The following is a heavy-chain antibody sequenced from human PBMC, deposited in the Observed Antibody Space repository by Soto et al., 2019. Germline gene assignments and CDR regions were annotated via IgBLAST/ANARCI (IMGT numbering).Heavy chain of an antibody. D-gene: IGHD1-1*01. CDR2: IYRGGIT. CDR3: AIGNPDWFDP. V-gene: IGHV4-38-2*01. CDR1: GYSISSGLY. Sequence: SETLSLTCAVSGYSISSGLYWGWIRQPPGKGLEWIGTIYRGGITYYNPSLKSRVTISIDTSKNHFSLRLSSVTATDTAVYFCAIGNPDWFDPWGQGNLVT. J-gene: IGHJ5*02.